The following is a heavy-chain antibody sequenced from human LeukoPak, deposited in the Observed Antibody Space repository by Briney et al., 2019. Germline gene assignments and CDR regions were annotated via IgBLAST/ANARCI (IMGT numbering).Heavy chain of an antibody. D-gene: IGHD1-26*01. V-gene: IGHV4-39*01. CDR1: GGSISSSSYY. CDR3: ARHLVGATKYYFDY. Sequence: SETLSLTCTVSGGSISSSSYYWGWIRQPPGKGLEWIGSIYYSGSTYHNPSLKSRVTISVDTSKNQFSLKLSSVTAADTAVYYCARHLVGATKYYFDYWGQGTLVTVSS. CDR2: IYYSGST. J-gene: IGHJ4*02.